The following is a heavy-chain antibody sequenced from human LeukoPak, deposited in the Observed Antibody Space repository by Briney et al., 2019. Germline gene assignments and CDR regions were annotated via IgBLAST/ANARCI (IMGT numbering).Heavy chain of an antibody. D-gene: IGHD3-10*01. CDR1: GFTFSSYG. CDR2: ISYDGSNK. V-gene: IGHV3-30*18. J-gene: IGHJ4*02. CDR3: AKGFRPFDY. Sequence: GGSLRLSCAASGFTFSSYGMHWVRQAPGKGLEWVAVISYDGSNKYYADSVKGRFTISRDNSKNTLYLQMNSLRAEDTAVYYGAKGFRPFDYWGQGTLVTVAS.